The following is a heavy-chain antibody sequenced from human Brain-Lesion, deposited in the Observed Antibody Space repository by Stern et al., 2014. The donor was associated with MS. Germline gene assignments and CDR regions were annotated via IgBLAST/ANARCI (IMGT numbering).Heavy chain of an antibody. J-gene: IGHJ6*02. CDR1: GGSTSRRDYY. V-gene: IGHV4-30-4*01. CDR2: IYSSGNS. Sequence: QVQLQESGPGLVKPSQTLSLTCTVSGGSTSRRDYYWSWIRQPPGRGLAWLGSIYSSGNSFYTPSLKSRLTISLDTSKNQFSLRLNSVSATDTAVYYCARGPLEGIDMKPFFYAMDVWGHGTTVTVSS. D-gene: IGHD1-1*01. CDR3: ARGPLEGIDMKPFFYAMDV.